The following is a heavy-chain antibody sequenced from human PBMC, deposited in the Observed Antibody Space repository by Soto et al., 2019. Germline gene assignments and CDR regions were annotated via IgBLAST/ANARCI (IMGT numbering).Heavy chain of an antibody. V-gene: IGHV1-46*01. Sequence: ASVKVSCKASGYTFTVHYMHWVRQAPGQGLEWMGVVNPGSGTTRYAQKFQGRVTMARDTSTSTVYMELSSLRSGDTALYYCARDQFEGGTTSGFFARAMDVWGQGTTVSVSS. D-gene: IGHD1-26*01. J-gene: IGHJ6*02. CDR2: VNPGSGTT. CDR3: ARDQFEGGTTSGFFARAMDV. CDR1: GYTFTVHY.